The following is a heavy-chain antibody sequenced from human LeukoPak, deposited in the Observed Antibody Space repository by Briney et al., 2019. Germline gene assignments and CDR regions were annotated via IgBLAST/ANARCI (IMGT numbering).Heavy chain of an antibody. CDR2: INPSGGST. J-gene: IGHJ4*02. D-gene: IGHD5-18*01. CDR1: GYTFTSYY. CDR3: AREFVDTAMVNSIFDY. Sequence: ASVKVSCKASGYTFTSYYMHWVRQAPGQGLEWMGIINPSGGSTSYAQKFQGRVTMTRDTSTSTVYMELSSLRSEDTAVYYCAREFVDTAMVNSIFDYWGQGTLVTVSS. V-gene: IGHV1-46*01.